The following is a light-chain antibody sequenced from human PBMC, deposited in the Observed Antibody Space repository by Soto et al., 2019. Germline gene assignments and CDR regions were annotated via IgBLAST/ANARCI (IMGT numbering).Light chain of an antibody. Sequence: MGLTQSPGTLSLSPGERATLSCRASQSVSRSYLAWYQQKPGQAPRLLIYDASNRATGIPARFSGSGSGTDFTLTISSLEPEDFAVYYCQQRSNWPVTFGQGTRLEIK. CDR1: QSVSRSY. V-gene: IGKV3D-20*02. CDR2: DAS. J-gene: IGKJ5*01. CDR3: QQRSNWPVT.